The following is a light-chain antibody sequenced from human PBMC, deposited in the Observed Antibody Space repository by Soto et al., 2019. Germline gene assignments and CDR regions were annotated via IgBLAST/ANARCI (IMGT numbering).Light chain of an antibody. Sequence: QSLLTQPRSVSGSPGQSVTSSCTGTSSDVGGYNYVSWYQQHPGKAPKPMIYDVSKRPSGVPDRFSGSKSGNTASLTISGLQAEDEADYYCCSYAGTNYVFGTGTKVTVL. CDR3: CSYAGTNYV. V-gene: IGLV2-11*01. CDR1: SSDVGGYNY. J-gene: IGLJ1*01. CDR2: DVS.